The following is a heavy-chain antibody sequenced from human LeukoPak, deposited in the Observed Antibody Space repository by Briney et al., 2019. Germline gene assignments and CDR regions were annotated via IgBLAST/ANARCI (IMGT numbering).Heavy chain of an antibody. CDR2: IYSGGSI. Sequence: GGSLRLSCAASGFTFSDYYMSWIRQAPGRGLEWVSHIYSGGSIYYADSVKGRFTISRDNSKNTLYLQMNSLRAEDTAVYYCAKDPLPYSSSWYGLDYWGQGTLVTVSS. J-gene: IGHJ4*02. CDR1: GFTFSDYY. D-gene: IGHD6-13*01. V-gene: IGHV3-66*02. CDR3: AKDPLPYSSSWYGLDY.